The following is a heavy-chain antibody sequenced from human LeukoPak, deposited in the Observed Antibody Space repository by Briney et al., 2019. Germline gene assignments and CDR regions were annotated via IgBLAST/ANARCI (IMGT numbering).Heavy chain of an antibody. J-gene: IGHJ4*02. Sequence: GGSLRLSCAASGFTFSSYWMHWVRQAPGKGLVWVSRINADGSSTSYADSVKGRFTISRDNAKNSLYLQMNSLRAEDTAVYYCARGNGWFEPAFDYWGQGTLVTVSS. V-gene: IGHV3-74*01. CDR3: ARGNGWFEPAFDY. CDR1: GFTFSSYW. D-gene: IGHD3-10*01. CDR2: INADGSST.